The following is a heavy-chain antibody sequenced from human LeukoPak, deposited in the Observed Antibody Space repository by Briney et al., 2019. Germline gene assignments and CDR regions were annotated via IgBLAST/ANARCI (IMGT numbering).Heavy chain of an antibody. CDR2: INNDGSST. CDR3: ARLLGSTTSVDY. CDR1: GFTFSSHW. J-gene: IGHJ4*02. Sequence: GGSLRLSCAASGFTFSSHWMHWVRQALGKGLVWVSRINNDGSSTSYADFVKGRFTISRDNAKNTLYLQMNSLRAEDTAVYYCARLLGSTTSVDYWGQGTPVTVSS. V-gene: IGHV3-74*01. D-gene: IGHD2/OR15-2a*01.